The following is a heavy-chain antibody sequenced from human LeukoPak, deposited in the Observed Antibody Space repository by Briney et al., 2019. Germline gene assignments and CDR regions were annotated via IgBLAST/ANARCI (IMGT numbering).Heavy chain of an antibody. CDR1: GFTFDDYA. CDR3: ARSVVVTAFRVFDY. CDR2: ISWNSGSI. Sequence: GGSLRLSCAASGFTFDDYAMHWVRQAPGKGLEWVSGISWNSGSIGYADSVKGRFTISRDNAKNSLYLQMNSLRAEDAAVYYCARSVVVTAFRVFDYWGQGTLVTVSS. V-gene: IGHV3-9*01. J-gene: IGHJ4*02. D-gene: IGHD2-21*02.